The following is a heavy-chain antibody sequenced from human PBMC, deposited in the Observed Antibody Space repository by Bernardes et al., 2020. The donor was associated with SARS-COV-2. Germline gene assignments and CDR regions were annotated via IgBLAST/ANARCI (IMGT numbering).Heavy chain of an antibody. CDR3: ARDPFGGLIANNPSDGFDI. CDR2: IIPVFGKA. D-gene: IGHD3-16*02. CDR1: GCTLSNYG. V-gene: IGHV1-69*04. Sequence: SVKVSCKASGCTLSNYGISWVRQAPGQGPEWMGRIIPVFGKAHYGQKFLGRVTITADTSANTAYMELTSLISEDTAVYYCARDPFGGLIANNPSDGFDIWGQGTMVTVSS. J-gene: IGHJ3*02.